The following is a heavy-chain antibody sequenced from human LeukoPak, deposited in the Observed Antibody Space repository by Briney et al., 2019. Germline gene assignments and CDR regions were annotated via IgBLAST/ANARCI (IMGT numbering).Heavy chain of an antibody. J-gene: IGHJ4*02. CDR2: ISGTRGST. CDR1: GFTFSSYA. Sequence: GGSLRLSCAASGFTFSSYAMSWVRQAPGKGLEWVSVISGTRGSTYYADPVKGRFTISRDNSKNTLYLQMNSLRAEDTAVYYCAKDAVAGYSSGWYVLWGQGTLVTVSS. D-gene: IGHD6-19*01. V-gene: IGHV3-23*01. CDR3: AKDAVAGYSSGWYVL.